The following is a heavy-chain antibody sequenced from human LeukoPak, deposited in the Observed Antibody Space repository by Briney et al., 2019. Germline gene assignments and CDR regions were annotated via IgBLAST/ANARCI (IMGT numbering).Heavy chain of an antibody. CDR1: GGSISSGGYY. Sequence: PSETLSLTCTVSGGSISSGGYYWSWIRQHPGKGLEWIGYIYYSGSTYYNPSLKSRVTISVDTSKNQFSLKLSSVTAADTAVYYCARDDVVVGWFDPWGQGTLVTVSS. CDR2: IYYSGST. J-gene: IGHJ5*02. D-gene: IGHD2-21*01. V-gene: IGHV4-31*03. CDR3: ARDDVVVGWFDP.